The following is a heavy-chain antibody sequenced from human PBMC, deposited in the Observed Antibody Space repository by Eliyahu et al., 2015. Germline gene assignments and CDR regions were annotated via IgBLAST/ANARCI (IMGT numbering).Heavy chain of an antibody. Sequence: FSSYAMSWVRQAPGKGLEWVSAISGSGGSTYYADSVKGRFTISRDNSKNTLYLQMNSLRAEDTAVYYCAKDLDGSDDYGGNEALAGQFDYWGQGTLVTVSS. CDR3: AKDLDGSDDYGGNEALAGQFDY. J-gene: IGHJ4*02. CDR2: ISGSGGST. V-gene: IGHV3-23*01. CDR1: FSSYA. D-gene: IGHD4-23*01.